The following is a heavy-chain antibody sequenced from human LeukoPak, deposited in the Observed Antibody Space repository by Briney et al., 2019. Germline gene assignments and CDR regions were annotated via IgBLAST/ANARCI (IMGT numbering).Heavy chain of an antibody. V-gene: IGHV3-21*01. CDR2: ISGSSGHI. CDR1: GFTFSSYN. CDR3: ARDLGYDSSGFYHYFDN. D-gene: IGHD3-22*01. Sequence: GGSLRLSCAASGFTFSSYNMNWVRQAPGKGLEWVSTISGSSGHIYYADSVKGRFTISRDNAKNSLYLQMNSLRAEDTAVYYCARDLGYDSSGFYHYFDNWGQGTLVTVSS. J-gene: IGHJ4*02.